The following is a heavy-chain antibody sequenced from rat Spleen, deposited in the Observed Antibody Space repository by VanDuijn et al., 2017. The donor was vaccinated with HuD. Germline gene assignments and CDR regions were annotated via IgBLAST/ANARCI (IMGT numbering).Heavy chain of an antibody. J-gene: IGHJ4*01. CDR1: GFTFSDYY. CDR3: ARHPTYYYVMDA. V-gene: IGHV5-29*01. D-gene: IGHD3-1*01. CDR2: INYDGRST. Sequence: EVQLVESDGGLVQPGRSLKLSCAASGFTFSDYYMAWVRQAPTKGLEWVATINYDGRSTYYRDSVKGRFTISRDNANSTLYLQMDSLRSEDTATYYCARHPTYYYVMDAWGQGASVTVSS.